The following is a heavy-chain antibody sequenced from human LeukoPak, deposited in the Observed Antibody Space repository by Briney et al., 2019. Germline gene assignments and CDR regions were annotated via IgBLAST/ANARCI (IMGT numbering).Heavy chain of an antibody. CDR1: GFTFSSYA. D-gene: IGHD1-26*01. V-gene: IGHV3-23*01. Sequence: GGSLRLSCAASGFTFSSYAMSWVRQAPGKGLEWVSAISGSGVTTHYAGSVKGRFSISRDNSKNTLYLQMNSLRAEGTALYYCAKKVVVGATSPYSDFQDWGQGTLVTVSS. J-gene: IGHJ1*01. CDR2: ISGSGVTT. CDR3: AKKVVVGATSPYSDFQD.